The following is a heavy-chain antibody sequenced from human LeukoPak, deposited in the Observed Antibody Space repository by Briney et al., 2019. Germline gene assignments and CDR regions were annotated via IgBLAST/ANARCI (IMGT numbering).Heavy chain of an antibody. V-gene: IGHV4-59*08. CDR2: IYYNGNT. Sequence: SETLSLTCTVSGGSISSYYWSWIRQPPGKGLEWIGYIYYNGNTIYNPSLKSRVTISVGTSNNQFSLKLISVTAADTAVYYCARHPYYYYYYMDVWGKGTTVTVSS. CDR3: ARHPYYYYYYMDV. J-gene: IGHJ6*03. CDR1: GGSISSYY.